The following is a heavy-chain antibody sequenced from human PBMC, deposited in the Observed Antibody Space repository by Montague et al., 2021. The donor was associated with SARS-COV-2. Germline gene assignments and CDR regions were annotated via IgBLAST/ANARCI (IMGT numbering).Heavy chain of an antibody. CDR1: GDSVSRNSAA. CDR2: TYYRSKWYN. V-gene: IGHV6-1*01. CDR3: ARTSASSDY. J-gene: IGHJ4*02. Sequence: ICGDSVSRNSAAWNWIRHSPSRGLEWLGRTYYRSKWYNDYAVSVKSRITINPDTSKNQISLQLNSVTPEDTAVYYCARTSASSDYWGQGTLVIVSS. D-gene: IGHD1-26*01.